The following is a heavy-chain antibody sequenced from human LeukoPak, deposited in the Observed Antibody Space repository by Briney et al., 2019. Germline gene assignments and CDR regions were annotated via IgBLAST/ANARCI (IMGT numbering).Heavy chain of an antibody. J-gene: IGHJ4*02. Sequence: PSETLSLTCTVSGGSISSYYWSWIRQPPGKGLEWIGYIYYSGSTNYNPSLKSRVTISVDTSKNQFSLKLSSVTAADTAVYYCARGDYYDSSGCYYWGQGTLVTVSS. CDR2: IYYSGST. CDR3: ARGDYYDSSGCYY. D-gene: IGHD3-22*01. CDR1: GGSISSYY. V-gene: IGHV4-59*01.